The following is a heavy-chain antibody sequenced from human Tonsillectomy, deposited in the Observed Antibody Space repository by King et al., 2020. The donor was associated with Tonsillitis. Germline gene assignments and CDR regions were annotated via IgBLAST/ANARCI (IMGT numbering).Heavy chain of an antibody. CDR1: GGSFTNYA. D-gene: IGHD5-24*01. CDR2: IIPIFDTT. Sequence: VQLVQSGAEVRKPGSSVKVSCKASGGSFTNYAINWVRQAPGQGLEWMGGIIPIFDTTNYAQKFQGRVTITADKSTSTAYMELSSLRSEDTAVYYCAREMTTFIDYWGQGTLVTVSS. CDR3: AREMTTFIDY. J-gene: IGHJ4*02. V-gene: IGHV1-69*06.